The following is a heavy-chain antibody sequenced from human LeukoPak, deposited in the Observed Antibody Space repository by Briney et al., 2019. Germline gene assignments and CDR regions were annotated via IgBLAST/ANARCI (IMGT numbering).Heavy chain of an antibody. D-gene: IGHD6-6*01. CDR1: GYSISNGYY. CDR2: IYHRGST. J-gene: IGHJ6*03. Sequence: SETLSLTCTVPGYSISNGYYWGWIRQPPGKGLEWVGSIYHRGSTYYNPSLKSRVTISVDTSKNQFSLNLSSVTAADTAVYYCAEALVGSSSGYFHYYTDVGAKGPRSPSP. V-gene: IGHV4-38-2*02. CDR3: AEALVGSSSGYFHYYTDV.